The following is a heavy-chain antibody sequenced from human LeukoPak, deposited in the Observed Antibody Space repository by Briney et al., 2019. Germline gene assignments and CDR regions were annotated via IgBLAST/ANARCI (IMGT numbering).Heavy chain of an antibody. D-gene: IGHD5-18*01. Sequence: PGGSLRLSCAASGFTFSSYEMNWVRQAPGKGLEWVSYISSSGSTIYYADSVKGRFTISRDNAKNSLYLQMNSLRAEDTAVYYCARVGYGPNWFDPWGQGTLVTVSS. J-gene: IGHJ5*02. V-gene: IGHV3-48*03. CDR2: ISSSGSTI. CDR3: ARVGYGPNWFDP. CDR1: GFTFSSYE.